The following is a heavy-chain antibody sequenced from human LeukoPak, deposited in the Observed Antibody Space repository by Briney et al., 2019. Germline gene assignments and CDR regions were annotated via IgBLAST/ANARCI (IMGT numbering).Heavy chain of an antibody. Sequence: GASVKVSCKASGGTFTSYYMHWVRQAPGQGLEWMGIINPSGGSTSYAQKFQGRVTMTRDTSTSTVYMELSSLRSEDTAVYYCARDPVARGRSGGGWFDPWGQGTLVTVSS. J-gene: IGHJ5*02. CDR2: INPSGGST. CDR3: ARDPVARGRSGGGWFDP. CDR1: GGTFTSYY. V-gene: IGHV1-46*01. D-gene: IGHD1-14*01.